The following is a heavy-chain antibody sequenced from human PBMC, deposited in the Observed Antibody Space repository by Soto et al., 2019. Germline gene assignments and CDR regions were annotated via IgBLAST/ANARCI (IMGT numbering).Heavy chain of an antibody. Sequence: ASVKVSCKASGYSFTSYDINWVRQATGQGLEWMGWMNPNSGHTGYAQKFQGRVTMTRNTSISTAYMELGSLRSEDTAVYYCARTLRAVAALDTFDIWGQGTMVTVSS. CDR2: MNPNSGHT. D-gene: IGHD6-19*01. CDR3: ARTLRAVAALDTFDI. J-gene: IGHJ3*02. CDR1: GYSFTSYD. V-gene: IGHV1-8*01.